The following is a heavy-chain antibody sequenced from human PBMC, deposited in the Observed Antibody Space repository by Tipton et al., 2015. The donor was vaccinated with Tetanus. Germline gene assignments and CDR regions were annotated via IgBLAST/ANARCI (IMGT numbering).Heavy chain of an antibody. V-gene: IGHV1-46*04. J-gene: IGHJ4*02. Sequence: QLVQSGAEVKKPGASVTVSCRASGYSFSDYYIHWMRQAPGQGPEWLGIINPGHDSKSYSQKLEGRLTLTRDTSTSTVYMEVSRLRSDDTAIYYCARGMDYDSSGIDDFWGQGTLVTVSS. CDR3: ARGMDYDSSGIDDF. D-gene: IGHD3-22*01. CDR1: GYSFSDYY. CDR2: INPGHDSK.